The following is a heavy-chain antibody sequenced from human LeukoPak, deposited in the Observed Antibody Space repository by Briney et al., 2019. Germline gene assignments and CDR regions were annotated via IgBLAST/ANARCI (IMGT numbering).Heavy chain of an antibody. V-gene: IGHV3-21*01. Sequence: GGSLRLSCAASGFTFSSYSMNWVRQAPGKGLEWVSSISSSSSYIYYADSVKGRFTISRDNAKNSLYLQMNSLRVEDTAVYYCARCTTGRTFGSLREIKRSREIDYWGQGTLVTVSS. J-gene: IGHJ4*02. CDR3: ARCTTGRTFGSLREIKRSREIDY. CDR1: GFTFSSYS. D-gene: IGHD1-1*01. CDR2: ISSSSSYI.